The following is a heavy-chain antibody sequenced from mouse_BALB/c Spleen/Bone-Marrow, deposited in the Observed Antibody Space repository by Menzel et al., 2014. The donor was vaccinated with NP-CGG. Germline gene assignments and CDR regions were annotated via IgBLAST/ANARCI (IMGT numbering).Heavy chain of an antibody. CDR1: GYTFTDYA. D-gene: IGHD2-1*01. Sequence: QVQLQQSEPELVRPGVSVKISCKGSGYTFTDYAMHWVKQSHAKSLEWIGVISTYSGNTNYNQKFKGKATMTVDESSSTAYMELARLTSEDSAIYYCARGDYGNWNYAMDYWGQGTSVTVSS. CDR3: ARGDYGNWNYAMDY. J-gene: IGHJ4*01. CDR2: ISTYSGNT. V-gene: IGHV1-67*01.